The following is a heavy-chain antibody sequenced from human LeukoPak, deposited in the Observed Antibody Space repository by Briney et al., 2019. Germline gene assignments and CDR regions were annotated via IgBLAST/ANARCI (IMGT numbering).Heavy chain of an antibody. CDR1: GGSITSSFY. CDR3: ATRLVEGIDY. V-gene: IGHV4-59*01. CDR2: IYYSGST. D-gene: IGHD2-15*01. Sequence: SETLSLTCTVSGGSITSSFYWSWIRQPPGKGLEWIGYIYYSGSTNYKPSLKSRVTISVDTSKNQFSLKLSSVTAADTAVYYCATRLVEGIDYWGQGTLVTVSS. J-gene: IGHJ4*02.